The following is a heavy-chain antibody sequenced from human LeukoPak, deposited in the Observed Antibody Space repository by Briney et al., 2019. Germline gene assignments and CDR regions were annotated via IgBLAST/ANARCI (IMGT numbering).Heavy chain of an antibody. J-gene: IGHJ4*02. CDR3: ARDVLGATCGFDY. V-gene: IGHV1-18*01. CDR2: IGTDKDNT. Sequence: ASVKVSCKASGYPFTSNGISWVRQAPAQGLEWMGWIGTDKDNTKYAQKFQGRVTMTADRFTNTVYMELRRLTSDDTAVYYCARDVLGATCGFDYWGQGTLVTVSS. CDR1: GYPFTSNG. D-gene: IGHD1-26*01.